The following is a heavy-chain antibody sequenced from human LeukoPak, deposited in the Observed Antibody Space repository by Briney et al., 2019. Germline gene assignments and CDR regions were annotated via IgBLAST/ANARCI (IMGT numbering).Heavy chain of an antibody. V-gene: IGHV4-61*02. CDR1: GGSIRSGSYY. CDR3: ARATAAGTGWFDP. Sequence: PSQTLSLTCTVSGGSIRSGSYYWSWIRQPAGKGLEWIGRIYTSGRTHYNSSLKSRVTITIDTSKNQFTLKLSSVTAADTAVYYCARATAAGTGWFDPWGQGTLVTVSS. D-gene: IGHD6-13*01. CDR2: IYTSGRT. J-gene: IGHJ5*02.